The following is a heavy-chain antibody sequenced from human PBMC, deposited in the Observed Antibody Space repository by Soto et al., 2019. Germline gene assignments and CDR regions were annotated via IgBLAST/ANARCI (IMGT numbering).Heavy chain of an antibody. V-gene: IGHV3-33*01. CDR1: GFIFSSFG. J-gene: IGHJ4*02. Sequence: GGSLRLSCAASGFIFSSFGMHWVRQAPGKGLECVAHIWYDGSNTYYADSVKGRFTISRDNSRNTVYLQMNSLRAEDTAVYHCVRDLLGSGGHFDYWGQGTPVTVSS. D-gene: IGHD7-27*01. CDR3: VRDLLGSGGHFDY. CDR2: IWYDGSNT.